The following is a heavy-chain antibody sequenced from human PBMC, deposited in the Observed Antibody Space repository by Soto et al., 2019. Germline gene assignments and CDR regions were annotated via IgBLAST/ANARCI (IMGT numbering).Heavy chain of an antibody. CDR2: INQDGSGK. D-gene: IGHD3-3*01. CDR3: ARYLRSYGLDV. J-gene: IGHJ6*02. Sequence: GGSLRLSCAGTEFIFSRDWMSWVRQAPGKGLEWVADINQDGSGKWYVDSAKGRFTISRDNANNSLYLQMNSLRAEDTAVYYCARYLRSYGLDVWGQGTTVTVSS. V-gene: IGHV3-7*05. CDR1: EFIFSRDW.